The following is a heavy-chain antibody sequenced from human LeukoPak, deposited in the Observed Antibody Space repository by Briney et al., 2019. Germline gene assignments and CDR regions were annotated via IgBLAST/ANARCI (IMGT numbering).Heavy chain of an antibody. V-gene: IGHV4-38-2*02. CDR2: IYHSGST. CDR3: ARGVVRGVITLFDY. D-gene: IGHD3-10*01. J-gene: IGHJ4*02. CDR1: GYSTSSGYY. Sequence: SETLSLTCTVSGYSTSSGYYWGWIRQPPGKGLEWIGSIYHSGSTYYNPSLKSRVTISVDTSKNQFSLKLSSVTAADTAVYYCARGVVRGVITLFDYWGQGTLVTVSS.